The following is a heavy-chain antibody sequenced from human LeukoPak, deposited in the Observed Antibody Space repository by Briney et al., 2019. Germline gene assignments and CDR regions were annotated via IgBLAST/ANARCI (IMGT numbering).Heavy chain of an antibody. CDR3: ARVLSMSYGGNSVDAFDI. V-gene: IGHV1-18*01. D-gene: IGHD4-23*01. Sequence: ASVKVSCKASGYTFTSYGISWVRQAPGQGLEWMGWISAYNGNTNYAQKLQGRVTMTTDTSTSTAYMELRSLRSDDTAVYYCARVLSMSYGGNSVDAFDIWGQGTMVTVSS. CDR1: GYTFTSYG. CDR2: ISAYNGNT. J-gene: IGHJ3*02.